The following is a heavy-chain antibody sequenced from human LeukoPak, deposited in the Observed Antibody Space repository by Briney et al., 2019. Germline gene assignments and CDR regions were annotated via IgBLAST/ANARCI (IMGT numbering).Heavy chain of an antibody. CDR2: IKQDGSEK. J-gene: IGHJ4*02. Sequence: GGSLRLSCAASGFIFSSYWMSWVRQAPGKGLEWVANIKQDGSEKYYVDSVKGRFTISRDNSKNTLYLQMNSLRAEDTAVYYCAKEELAYWGQGTLVTVSS. CDR1: GFIFSSYW. CDR3: AKEELAY. V-gene: IGHV3-7*03. D-gene: IGHD3-10*01.